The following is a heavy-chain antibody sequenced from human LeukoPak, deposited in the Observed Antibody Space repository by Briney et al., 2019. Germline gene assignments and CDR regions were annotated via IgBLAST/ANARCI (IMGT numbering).Heavy chain of an antibody. CDR3: ARGGYDILTGYYNWFDP. D-gene: IGHD3-9*01. J-gene: IGHJ5*02. V-gene: IGHV1-18*01. CDR2: ISAYNGNT. Sequence: ASVKVSCKASGYTFTSYGISWVRQAHGQGLEWMGWISAYNGNTNYAQKLQGRVTMTTDTSTSTAYMELRSLRSDDTAVYYCARGGYDILTGYYNWFDPWGQGTLVTVSS. CDR1: GYTFTSYG.